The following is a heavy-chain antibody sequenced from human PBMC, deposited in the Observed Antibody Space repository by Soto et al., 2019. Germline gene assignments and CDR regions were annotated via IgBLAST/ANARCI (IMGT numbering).Heavy chain of an antibody. CDR3: ARAGDYRGYYYGMDV. CDR2: ISSNGGST. Sequence: EVQLVESGGGLVQPGGSLRLSCAASGFTFSRYAMHWVGQAPGKRLEYVSAISSNGGSTYYANSVKGRFTISRDNSKNTLYIQMGSLRDEAMAVNYCARAGDYRGYYYGMDVWGQGTTVTVSS. J-gene: IGHJ6*02. V-gene: IGHV3-64*01. D-gene: IGHD4-17*01. CDR1: GFTFSRYA.